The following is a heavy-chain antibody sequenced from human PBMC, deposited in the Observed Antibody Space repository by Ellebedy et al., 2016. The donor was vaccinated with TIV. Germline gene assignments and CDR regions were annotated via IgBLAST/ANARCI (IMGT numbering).Heavy chain of an antibody. D-gene: IGHD5-12*01. Sequence: GESLKISCAASGFTFSSYAMSWVRQAPGKGLEWVAGISGSGDDTFYTDSVKGRFTISRDNAKDSLYLEMNSLRAEDTALYYCARVRGYSGYDFVGYFDSWGQGTLVTVSS. CDR3: ARVRGYSGYDFVGYFDS. CDR2: ISGSGDDT. CDR1: GFTFSSYA. J-gene: IGHJ4*02. V-gene: IGHV3-23*01.